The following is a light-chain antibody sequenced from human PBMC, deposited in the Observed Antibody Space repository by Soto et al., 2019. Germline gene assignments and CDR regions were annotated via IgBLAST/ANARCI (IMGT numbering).Light chain of an antibody. CDR3: QQSHSTPPK. V-gene: IGKV1-39*01. J-gene: IGKJ1*01. CDR1: QYINTR. Sequence: TQSPATLSSFPCDRVTLSCRASQYINTRLAWYQQRQGQVPKLLIYAASTLHTGVPSRFSGSGSGTDFTLTITSLQPEDFTTYYCQQSHSTPPKFGQGTKVDIK. CDR2: AAS.